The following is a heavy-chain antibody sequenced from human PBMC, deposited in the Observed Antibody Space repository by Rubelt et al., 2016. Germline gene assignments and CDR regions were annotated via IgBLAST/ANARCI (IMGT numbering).Heavy chain of an antibody. CDR1: GCSFTSYW. CDR2: IYPGDSDT. CDR3: AGHGQVRSGEAFVI. V-gene: IGHV5-51*01. D-gene: IGHD3-3*01. Sequence: EVQLVQSGAEVKKPGESLKISCKGSGCSFTSYWIGWVRQMPGKGLEWMGIIYPGDSDTRYSPAFPGVVTITADESFSTAYGQCGGVTAAVRAMYDSAGHGQVRSGEAFVIWGQGAIVTVSS. J-gene: IGHJ3*02.